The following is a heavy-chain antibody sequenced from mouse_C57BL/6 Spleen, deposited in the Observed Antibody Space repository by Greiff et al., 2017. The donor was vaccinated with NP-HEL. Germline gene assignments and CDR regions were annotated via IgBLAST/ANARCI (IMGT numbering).Heavy chain of an antibody. CDR1: GYTFTSYW. Sequence: VQLQQPGAELVRPGSSVKLSCKASGYTFTSYWMHWVKQRPIQGLEWIGNIDPSDSETHYNQKFKDKATLTVDKSSSTAYMQLSSLTSEDSAVYYCARLDGYPYYFDYWGQGTTLTVSS. D-gene: IGHD2-3*01. CDR3: ARLDGYPYYFDY. V-gene: IGHV1-52*01. J-gene: IGHJ2*01. CDR2: IDPSDSET.